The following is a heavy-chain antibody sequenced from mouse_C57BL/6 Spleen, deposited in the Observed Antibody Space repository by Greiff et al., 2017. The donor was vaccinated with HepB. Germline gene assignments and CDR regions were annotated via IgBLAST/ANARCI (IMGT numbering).Heavy chain of an antibody. Sequence: EVQLQQSGGDLVKPGGSLKLSCAASGFTFSSYGMSWVRQTPDKRLEWVATISSGGSYTYYPDSVKGRFTISRDNAKNTLYLQMSSLKSEDTAMYYCARGPGYFDYWGQGTTLTVSS. V-gene: IGHV5-6*01. CDR2: ISSGGSYT. CDR1: GFTFSSYG. J-gene: IGHJ2*01. CDR3: ARGPGYFDY.